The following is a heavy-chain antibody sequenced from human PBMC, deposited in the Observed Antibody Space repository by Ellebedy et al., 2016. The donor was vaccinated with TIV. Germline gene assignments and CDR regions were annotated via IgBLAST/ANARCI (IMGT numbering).Heavy chain of an antibody. V-gene: IGHV3-23*01. D-gene: IGHD3-9*01. CDR3: AKDRLLEYDILTGYYLPYYYGMDV. Sequence: GESLKISCAASGFTFSSYAMSWVRQAPGKGLEWVSAISGSGGSTYYADSVKGRFTISRDNSKNTLCLQMNSLRAEDTAVYYCAKDRLLEYDILTGYYLPYYYGMDVWGQGTTVTVSS. J-gene: IGHJ6*02. CDR2: ISGSGGST. CDR1: GFTFSSYA.